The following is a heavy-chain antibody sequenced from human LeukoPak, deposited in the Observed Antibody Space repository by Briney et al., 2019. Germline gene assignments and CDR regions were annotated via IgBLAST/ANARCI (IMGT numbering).Heavy chain of an antibody. Sequence: GRSLRLSCAASGFTFSSYGMHWVRQAPGKGLEWVAVLSYGGTNKYYADSVKGRFTISGDNSKNTMFLQMNSLRAEDTAVYHCARDRSGYANDAFDFWGQGTMVTVSS. J-gene: IGHJ3*01. D-gene: IGHD3-3*01. CDR3: ARDRSGYANDAFDF. CDR1: GFTFSSYG. V-gene: IGHV3-30*19. CDR2: LSYGGTNK.